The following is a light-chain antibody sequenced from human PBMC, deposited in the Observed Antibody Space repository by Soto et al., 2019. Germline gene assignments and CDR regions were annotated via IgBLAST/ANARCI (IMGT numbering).Light chain of an antibody. CDR1: SSDVGGYNY. CDR3: SSYTSSSTRF. CDR2: DVN. Sequence: QSALTQPASVSGSPGQSITISCTGTSSDVGGYNYVSWYQQNPGKAPKLMIYDVNNRPSGVSYRFSGSKSGNTASLTISGLQAEDEADYYCSSYTSSSTRFFGTGTKVTVL. J-gene: IGLJ1*01. V-gene: IGLV2-14*01.